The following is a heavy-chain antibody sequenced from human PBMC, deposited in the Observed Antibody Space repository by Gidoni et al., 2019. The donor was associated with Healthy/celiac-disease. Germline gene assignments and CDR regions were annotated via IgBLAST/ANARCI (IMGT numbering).Heavy chain of an antibody. CDR3: AKDMVWGDFWSVGYYFDY. D-gene: IGHD3-3*01. CDR1: GFTFSSYA. J-gene: IGHJ4*02. V-gene: IGHV3-23*01. Sequence: EVQLLESGGALVQPGGSMRLSCAASGFTFSSYAMSWVRQAPGKGLEWVSAISGSGGSTYYADSVKGRFTISRDNSKNTLYLQMNSLRAEDTAVYYCAKDMVWGDFWSVGYYFDYWGQGTLVTVSS. CDR2: ISGSGGST.